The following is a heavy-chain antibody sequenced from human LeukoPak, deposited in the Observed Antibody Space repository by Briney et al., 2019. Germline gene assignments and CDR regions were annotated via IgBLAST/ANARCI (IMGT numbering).Heavy chain of an antibody. J-gene: IGHJ5*02. CDR2: IIPIFGTA. D-gene: IGHD3-10*01. V-gene: IGHV1-69*06. CDR1: GGTFSSYA. CDR3: ATFITGEIWFGELLYRGWFDP. Sequence: ASVKVSCKASGGTFSSYAISWVRQAPGQGLEWMGGIIPIFGTANYAQKFQGRVTMTEDTSTDTAYMELSSLRSEDTAVYYCATFITGEIWFGELLYRGWFDPWGQGTLVTVSS.